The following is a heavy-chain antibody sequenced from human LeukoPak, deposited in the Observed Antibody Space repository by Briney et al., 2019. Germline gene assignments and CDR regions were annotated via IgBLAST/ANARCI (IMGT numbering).Heavy chain of an antibody. Sequence: GASVKVSCKASGYIFNNYDINWVRQATGQGLEWMGWMNPNTTSTGYAQKFQGIVTITKNTSITTVYMELSSLRSEDTAVYYCARGTRRVSGYGSWFDPWGQGTLVTVSS. V-gene: IGHV1-8*03. CDR2: MNPNTTST. J-gene: IGHJ5*02. CDR3: ARGTRRVSGYGSWFDP. CDR1: GYIFNNYD. D-gene: IGHD1-1*01.